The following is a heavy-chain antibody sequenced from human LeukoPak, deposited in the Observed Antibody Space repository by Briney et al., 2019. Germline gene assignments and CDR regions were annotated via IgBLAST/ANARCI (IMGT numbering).Heavy chain of an antibody. D-gene: IGHD1-14*01. J-gene: IGHJ4*01. CDR1: GASIASHSW. Sequence: PSETLSLTCAVSGASIASHSWWSWVRQPPGKGLEWIGEVYHSGGANYKPSLKSRVTISVDTSRNHFSLKLTSVIAADTAVYFCAYNRNFALDNWGQGTLVTVSS. V-gene: IGHV4/OR15-8*01. CDR3: AYNRNFALDN. CDR2: VYHSGGA.